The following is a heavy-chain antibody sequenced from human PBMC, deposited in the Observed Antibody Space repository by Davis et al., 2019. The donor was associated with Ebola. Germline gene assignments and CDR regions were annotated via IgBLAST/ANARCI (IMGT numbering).Heavy chain of an antibody. V-gene: IGHV3-30*02. Sequence: GESLKISCSASRFTFSTFGMFWVRQAPGKGLEGVAFIRFDGSEKYYADSVKGRFTISRENSKATLDLQMNSLRAEDTAVYYCAKGDNSGWYGVDYWGQGTLVTVSS. CDR2: IRFDGSEK. CDR3: AKGDNSGWYGVDY. CDR1: RFTFSTFG. D-gene: IGHD6-19*01. J-gene: IGHJ4*02.